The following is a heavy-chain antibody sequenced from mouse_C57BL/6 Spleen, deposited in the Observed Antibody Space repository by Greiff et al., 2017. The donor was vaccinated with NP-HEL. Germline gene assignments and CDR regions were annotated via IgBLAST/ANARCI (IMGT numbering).Heavy chain of an antibody. V-gene: IGHV14-1*01. CDR3: TNYGSPYYAMDY. J-gene: IGHJ4*01. CDR2: IDPEDGDT. CDR1: GFNIKDYY. D-gene: IGHD1-1*01. Sequence: VQLQQSGAELVRPGASVKLSCTASGFNIKDYYMHWVKQRPEQGLEWIGRIDPEDGDTEYAPKFQGKATMTADTSSNTAYLQLSSLTSEDTAVYYCTNYGSPYYAMDYWGQGTSVTVSS.